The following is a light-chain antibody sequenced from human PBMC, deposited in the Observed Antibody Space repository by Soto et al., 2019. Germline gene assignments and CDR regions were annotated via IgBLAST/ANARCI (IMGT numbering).Light chain of an antibody. CDR3: QQYGSSPPLT. J-gene: IGKJ4*01. V-gene: IGKV3-20*01. CDR1: QSVSSNY. CDR2: GAS. Sequence: IVWTQSPGPLSCSNGERATISCRASQSVSSNYLAWYQQKPGQAPRLLIYGASSRATGIPDRFSGSGSGTDFTLTISRLEPEDFVVYYCQQYGSSPPLTVGGGTKVDIK.